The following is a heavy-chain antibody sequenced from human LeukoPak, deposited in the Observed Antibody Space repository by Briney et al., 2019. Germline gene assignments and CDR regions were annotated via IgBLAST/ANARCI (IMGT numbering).Heavy chain of an antibody. CDR2: INPKSGGT. CDR1: RYTFTGYY. Sequence: ASVKVSCKASRYTFTGYYMYSVRQAPGQGLEWMGWINPKSGGTNYDQKFQGRVTMNSATSISTAYMELSRLRSDDTAVYYCAREKAEYYYYYMGVWGKGTTVSVSS. CDR3: AREKAEYYYYYMGV. J-gene: IGHJ6*03. V-gene: IGHV1-2*02.